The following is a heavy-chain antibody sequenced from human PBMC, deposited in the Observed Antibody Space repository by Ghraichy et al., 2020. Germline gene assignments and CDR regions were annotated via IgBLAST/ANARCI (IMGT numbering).Heavy chain of an antibody. CDR3: ARDSSGSLTYWYFDL. V-gene: IGHV4-61*01. CDR2: IYYSGST. J-gene: IGHJ2*01. Sequence: SETLSLTCTVSGGSVSSGSYYWSWIRQPPGKGLEWIGYIYYSGSTNYNPSLKSRVTISVDTSKNQFSLKLSSVTAADTAVYYCARDSSGSLTYWYFDLWGRGTLVTVSS. CDR1: GGSVSSGSYY. D-gene: IGHD3-22*01.